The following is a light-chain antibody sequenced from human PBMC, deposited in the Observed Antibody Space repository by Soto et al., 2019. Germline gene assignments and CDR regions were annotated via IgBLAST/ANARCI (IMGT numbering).Light chain of an antibody. CDR1: QSVSSSY. CDR3: QQYDHWPPYT. CDR2: GAS. V-gene: IGKV3-15*01. J-gene: IGKJ2*01. Sequence: EIVLTQSPGTLSLSPGERATLSCRASQSVSSSYLAWYQQKPGQAPRLLIYGASTRATGIPARFSGSGSGTDFTLTISSVQSEDFAIYYCQQYDHWPPYTFGQGTKVDIK.